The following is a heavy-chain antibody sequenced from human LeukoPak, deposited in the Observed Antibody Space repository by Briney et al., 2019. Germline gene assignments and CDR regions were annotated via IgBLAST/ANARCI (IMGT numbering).Heavy chain of an antibody. V-gene: IGHV3-20*04. J-gene: IGHJ4*02. D-gene: IGHD2-15*01. CDR2: INWNGGST. Sequence: GGSLRLSCAASGFTFDDYGMSWVRQAPGKGLEWVSGINWNGGSTGYADSVKGQFTISRDNAKNSLYLQMNSLRAEDTALYYCAGCSGGSCYSGTDYWGQGTLVTVSS. CDR3: AGCSGGSCYSGTDY. CDR1: GFTFDDYG.